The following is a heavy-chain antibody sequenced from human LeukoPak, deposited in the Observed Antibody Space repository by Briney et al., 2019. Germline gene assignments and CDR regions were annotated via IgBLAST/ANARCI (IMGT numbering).Heavy chain of an antibody. CDR2: IYYSGST. J-gene: IGHJ2*01. CDR3: ASGGYSSGWFGWYFDL. D-gene: IGHD6-19*01. Sequence: SETLSLTCTVSGGSISSSSYYWGWIRQPPGKGLEWIGSIYYSGSTYYNPSLKSRVTISVDTSKNQFSLKLSSVTAADTAVYYCASGGYSSGWFGWYFDLWGRGTLVTVSS. CDR1: GGSISSSSYY. V-gene: IGHV4-39*07.